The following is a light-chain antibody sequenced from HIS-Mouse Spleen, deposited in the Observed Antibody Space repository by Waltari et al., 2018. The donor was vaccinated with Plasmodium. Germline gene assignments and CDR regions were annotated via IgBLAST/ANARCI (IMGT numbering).Light chain of an antibody. CDR3: QQYNNWSFT. CDR1: QSVSSN. CDR2: GAS. V-gene: IGKV3-15*01. J-gene: IGKJ3*01. Sequence: EIVMTQSTATLSVSPGERATLSCRASQSVSSNFAWYQQKPGQAPRLLIYGASTRATGIPARFSGSGSGTEFTLTISSLQSEDFAVYYCQQYNNWSFTFGPGTKVDIK.